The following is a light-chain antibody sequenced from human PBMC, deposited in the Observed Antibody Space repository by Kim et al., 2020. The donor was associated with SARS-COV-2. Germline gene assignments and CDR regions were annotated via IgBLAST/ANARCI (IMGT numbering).Light chain of an antibody. J-gene: IGLJ3*02. V-gene: IGLV1-40*01. CDR3: QSYDSSLSGWV. CDR1: SSNIGAGYD. CDR2: GNS. Sequence: QGVTISCTGSSSNIGAGYDVHWYQQLPGTAPKLLIYGNSNRPSGVPDRFSGSKSGTSASLAITGLQAEDEADYYRQSYDSSLSGWVFGGGTQLTVL.